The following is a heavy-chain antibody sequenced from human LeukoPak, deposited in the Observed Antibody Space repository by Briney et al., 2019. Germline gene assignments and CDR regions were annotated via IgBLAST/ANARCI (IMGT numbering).Heavy chain of an antibody. J-gene: IGHJ4*02. D-gene: IGHD3-10*01. V-gene: IGHV3-23*01. CDR1: GFTFSSYA. CDR2: ISGSGGST. CDR3: AKTPHYYGSGSYGYFDY. Sequence: GGSLRLSCAASGFTFSSYAMSWVRQAPGKGLEWVSAISGSGGSTYYADSVKGRFTISRDNSKNTLYLQMNSLRAEDTAVYYCAKTPHYYGSGSYGYFDYWGQGTLVTVSS.